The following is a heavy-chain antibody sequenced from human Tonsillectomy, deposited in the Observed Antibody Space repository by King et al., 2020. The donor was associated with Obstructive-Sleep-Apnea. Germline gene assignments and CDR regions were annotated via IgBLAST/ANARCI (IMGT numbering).Heavy chain of an antibody. D-gene: IGHD3-9*01. CDR1: GFTFSDYY. Sequence: VQLVKSGGGLVKPGGSLRLSCAASGFTFSDYYMSWIRQAPGKGLEWVSYISSSGSTIYYADSVKGRFTISRDNAKNSLYLQMNSLRAEDTAVYYCARDAALTGYYIMAGLTDYWGQGTLVTVSS. CDR3: ARDAALTGYYIMAGLTDY. CDR2: ISSSGSTI. V-gene: IGHV3-11*01. J-gene: IGHJ4*02.